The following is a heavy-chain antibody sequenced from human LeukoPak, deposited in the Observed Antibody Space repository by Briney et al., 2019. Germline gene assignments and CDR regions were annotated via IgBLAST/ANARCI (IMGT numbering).Heavy chain of an antibody. CDR3: ARGGVAGPFGYYYYGMDV. Sequence: SVKVSCKASGGTFSSYAISWVRQAPGQGLEWMGGIIPIFGTANYAQKFQGRVTITADESTSTAYMELSSLRSEDTAVYYCARGGVAGPFGYYYYGMDVWGQGTAVTVSS. V-gene: IGHV1-69*13. CDR2: IIPIFGTA. D-gene: IGHD6-19*01. J-gene: IGHJ6*02. CDR1: GGTFSSYA.